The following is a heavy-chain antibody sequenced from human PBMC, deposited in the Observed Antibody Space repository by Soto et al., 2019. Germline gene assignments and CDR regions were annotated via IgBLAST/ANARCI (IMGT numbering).Heavy chain of an antibody. CDR2: ISAYNGNT. J-gene: IGHJ4*02. D-gene: IGHD6-13*01. Sequence: QVQLVQSGAEVKKPGASVKLSCKASGYTFTNYAFSWVRQAPGQGLEWMGWISAYNGNTNYPQKLQGRVTMTTDTSTSTAYMELRSLRSDDTAVYYCARDLAAAGPFDCWGQGTLVTVSS. CDR1: GYTFTNYA. CDR3: ARDLAAAGPFDC. V-gene: IGHV1-18*01.